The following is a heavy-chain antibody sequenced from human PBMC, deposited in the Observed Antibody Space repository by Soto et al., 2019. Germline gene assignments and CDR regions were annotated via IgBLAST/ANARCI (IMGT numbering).Heavy chain of an antibody. CDR3: AAGVVIAASYDY. CDR1: GFTFPSSA. CDR2: IVVGSGNT. Sequence: QMQLVQSGPEVKKPGTSVKASCKASGFTFPSSAIQWVRQARGQRLEWIGWIVVGSGNTNNAQKFQERVTITRDMSTSTAYMELSSLRPEDTAVYYCAAGVVIAASYDYWGQGTLVTVSS. V-gene: IGHV1-58*02. D-gene: IGHD6-13*01. J-gene: IGHJ4*02.